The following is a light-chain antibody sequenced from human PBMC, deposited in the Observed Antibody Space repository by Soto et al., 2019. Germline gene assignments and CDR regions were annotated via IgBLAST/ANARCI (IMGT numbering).Light chain of an antibody. CDR2: DAS. Sequence: DIQMTQSPSTLSASVGDRVTITCRASQSISSWLAWYQQKPGKAPKLLIYDASSLESGVPSRFSSSGSGTEFTLTISSLQHDDFATYYCQQYNSYPWTFGQGTKVEIK. V-gene: IGKV1-5*01. CDR3: QQYNSYPWT. CDR1: QSISSW. J-gene: IGKJ1*01.